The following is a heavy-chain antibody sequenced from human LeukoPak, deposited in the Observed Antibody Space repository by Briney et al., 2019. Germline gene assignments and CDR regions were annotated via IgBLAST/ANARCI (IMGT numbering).Heavy chain of an antibody. V-gene: IGHV3-33*01. J-gene: IGHJ4*02. CDR3: ARDRSWGSQCYFDY. CDR2: IWYDGSNK. Sequence: PGGSLRLSCAASGFHFSTYGMHWVRQAPGKGLEWAGVIWYDGSNKIYAESVKGRFTISRDNSKNTLYLQMNSLRAEDTAVYYCARDRSWGSQCYFDYWGQGTLVTVSS. CDR1: GFHFSTYG. D-gene: IGHD7-27*01.